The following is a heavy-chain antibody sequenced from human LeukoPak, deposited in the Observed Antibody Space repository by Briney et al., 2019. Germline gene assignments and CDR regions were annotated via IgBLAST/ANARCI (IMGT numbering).Heavy chain of an antibody. CDR2: INPNSGGT. J-gene: IGHJ4*02. D-gene: IGHD4-17*01. V-gene: IGHV1-2*02. CDR1: GYTFTVYY. Sequence: GASVKVSCKASGYTFTVYYMHWVRQAPGQGLEWMGWINPNSGGTNYAQKFQGRVTMTRDTSISTAYMELSRLRSDDTAVYYCARVLATVTTMGVYYFDYWGQGTLVTVSS. CDR3: ARVLATVTTMGVYYFDY.